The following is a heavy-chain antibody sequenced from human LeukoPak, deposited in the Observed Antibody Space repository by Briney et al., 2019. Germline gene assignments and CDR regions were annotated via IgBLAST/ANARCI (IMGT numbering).Heavy chain of an antibody. Sequence: SETLSLPFTVSGGSISSSSYYWGWIRPPPGKGLEWIGSIYYSGSTYYNPSLKSRVTISVDTSKNQFSLKLSSVTAADTAVYYCAIERTYYYDSSGYYYPYYFDYWGQGTLVTVSS. CDR3: AIERTYYYDSSGYYYPYYFDY. J-gene: IGHJ4*02. CDR1: GGSISSSSYY. CDR2: IYYSGST. D-gene: IGHD3-22*01. V-gene: IGHV4-39*07.